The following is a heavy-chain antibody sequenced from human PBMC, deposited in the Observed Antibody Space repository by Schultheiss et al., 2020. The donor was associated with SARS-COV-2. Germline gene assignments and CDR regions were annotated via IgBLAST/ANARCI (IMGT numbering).Heavy chain of an antibody. D-gene: IGHD6-19*01. J-gene: IGHJ5*02. CDR3: ARDGGSGGSGWYGWFDP. CDR1: GFTFSDYY. Sequence: GGSLRLSCAASGFTFSDYYMSWIRQIPGKGLEWVAVIWYDGSNKYYADSVKGRFTISRDNSKDSLYLQMNSLRAEDTAVYYCARDGGSGGSGWYGWFDPWGQGTLVTVSS. V-gene: IGHV3-33*08. CDR2: IWYDGSNK.